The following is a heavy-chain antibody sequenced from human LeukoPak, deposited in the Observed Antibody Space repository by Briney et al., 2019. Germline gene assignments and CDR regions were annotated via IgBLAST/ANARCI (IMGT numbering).Heavy chain of an antibody. CDR1: GGSISSSSYY. CDR3: ARVLGVRWFDP. Sequence: SETLSLTCTVSGGSISSSSYYWGWIRQPPGKGLEWIGSIYYSGSTYYNPSLKSRVTISVDTSKNQFSLKLSSVTAADTAVYYCARVLGVRWFDPWGQGTLVTVSS. V-gene: IGHV4-39*07. J-gene: IGHJ5*02. D-gene: IGHD3-16*01. CDR2: IYYSGST.